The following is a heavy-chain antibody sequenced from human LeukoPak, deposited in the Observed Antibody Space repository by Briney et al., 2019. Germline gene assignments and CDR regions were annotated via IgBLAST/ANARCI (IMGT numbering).Heavy chain of an antibody. Sequence: PSETLSLTCTVSGGSISSSSYYWGWIRQPPGKGLEWIGSIYYSGTTSYNPSLKSRVTISVETSKNQFSLTLNSVTAADTAVYHCARQSDPYYHYGLDFWGQGTTVIVSS. J-gene: IGHJ6*02. CDR3: ARQSDPYYHYGLDF. CDR1: GGSISSSSYY. CDR2: IYYSGTT. V-gene: IGHV4-39*07.